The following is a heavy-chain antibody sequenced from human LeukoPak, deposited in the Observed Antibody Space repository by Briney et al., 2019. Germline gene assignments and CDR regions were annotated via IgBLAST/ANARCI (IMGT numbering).Heavy chain of an antibody. J-gene: IGHJ4*02. CDR3: ARGRKYTSGYRVTELGSGYSDY. Sequence: SETLSLTCAVYGGSFSSYYWSWIRQPPGKGLEWIGEINHSGSISYKPSLKSRVTISVDTSKNQFSLKLSSVTAADTAVYYCARGRKYTSGYRVTELGSGYSDYWGQGTLVTVSS. D-gene: IGHD5-18*01. CDR1: GGSFSSYY. CDR2: INHSGSI. V-gene: IGHV4-34*01.